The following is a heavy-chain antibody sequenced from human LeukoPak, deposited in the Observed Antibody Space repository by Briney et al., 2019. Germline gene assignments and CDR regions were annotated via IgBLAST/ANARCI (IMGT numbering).Heavy chain of an antibody. Sequence: PSESLGLTCAASGFSVSNTNMRSLGHHPPRELLEWSWEGHLVGRTNYTASLIGRFIMSMDPPENTLSLQLTSLSATGTAVYYCAREGGFYRPLDYSGQGTLVTVSS. CDR2: GHLVGRT. CDR3: AREGGFYRPLDY. J-gene: IGHJ4*02. CDR1: GFSVSNTNM. D-gene: IGHD3-3*01. V-gene: IGHV4-4*02.